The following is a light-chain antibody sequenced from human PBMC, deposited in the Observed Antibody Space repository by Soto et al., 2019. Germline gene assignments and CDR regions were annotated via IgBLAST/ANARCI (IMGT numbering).Light chain of an antibody. CDR3: ASYGGNNNLL. J-gene: IGLJ2*01. CDR2: EVS. V-gene: IGLV2-8*01. Sequence: QSALTQPPSASGSPGQSVTISCTGTSSDVGGYNYVSWYQQHPGKAPKLMMFEVSKRPSGVPDRFSGSKFGNTASLTVSGLQAEDEADYYCASYGGNNNLLFGGGIKLTVL. CDR1: SSDVGGYNY.